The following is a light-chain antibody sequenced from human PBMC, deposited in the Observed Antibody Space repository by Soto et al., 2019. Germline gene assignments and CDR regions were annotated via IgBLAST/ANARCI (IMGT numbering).Light chain of an antibody. J-gene: IGLJ2*01. V-gene: IGLV7-46*01. CDR3: LLLFSGGRV. Sequence: QSVVTQEPSLTVSPGGTVTLTCGSSTGVVTSGHYPYWYQQKPGQAPRTLIYDTSNKDSWTPARFSGSLLGGKAALTLSGAQPEDEAEYCCLLLFSGGRVFGGGTKLTVL. CDR2: DTS. CDR1: TGVVTSGHY.